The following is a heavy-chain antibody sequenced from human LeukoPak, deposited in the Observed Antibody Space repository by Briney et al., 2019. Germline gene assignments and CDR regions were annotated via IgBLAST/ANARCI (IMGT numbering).Heavy chain of an antibody. J-gene: IGHJ5*02. CDR1: GFTFSSYA. D-gene: IGHD4-23*01. V-gene: IGHV3-23*01. CDR2: ISGSGSNT. Sequence: PGGSLRLSCAASGFTFSSYAMTWVRQAPGKGLEWVSAISGSGSNTYYADSVKGRFTISRDNSQNKLYLQMNSLRAEDTAVYYGARRWPVGTVVTPPGPWGQGTLVTVSS. CDR3: ARRWPVGTVVTPPGP.